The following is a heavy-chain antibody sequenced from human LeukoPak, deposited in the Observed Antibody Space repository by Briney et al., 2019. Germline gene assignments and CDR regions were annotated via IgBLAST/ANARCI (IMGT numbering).Heavy chain of an antibody. CDR2: ISAYNGNT. CDR3: ARGCSSTSCYRDYYYYYGMDA. Sequence: ASVKVSCKASGYTFTSYGISWVRQAPGQGLEWMGWISAYNGNTNYAQKLQGRVTMTTDTSTSTAYMELRSLRSDDTAVYYCARGCSSTSCYRDYYYYYGMDAWGQGTTVTVSS. V-gene: IGHV1-18*01. J-gene: IGHJ6*02. D-gene: IGHD2-2*02. CDR1: GYTFTSYG.